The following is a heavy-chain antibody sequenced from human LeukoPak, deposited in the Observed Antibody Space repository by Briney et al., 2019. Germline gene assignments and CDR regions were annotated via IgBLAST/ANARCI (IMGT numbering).Heavy chain of an antibody. CDR1: GFTFSSYA. CDR3: AKDPYDSSGYYYGDAFDI. CDR2: ISGSGGST. V-gene: IGHV3-23*01. D-gene: IGHD3-22*01. Sequence: PRGSLRLSCAASGFTFSSYAMSWVRQAPGKGLEWVSAISGSGGSTYYADSVKGRFTISRDNSKNTLYLQMNSLRAEDTAVYYCAKDPYDSSGYYYGDAFDIWGQETMVTVSS. J-gene: IGHJ3*02.